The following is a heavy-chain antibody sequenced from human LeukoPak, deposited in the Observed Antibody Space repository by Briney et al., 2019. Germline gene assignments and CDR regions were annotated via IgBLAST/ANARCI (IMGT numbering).Heavy chain of an antibody. CDR2: ISSSSSYT. V-gene: IGHV3-11*06. J-gene: IGHJ4*02. D-gene: IGHD6-13*01. CDR3: ARKNYPGIAAAVDY. CDR1: GFTSSDYY. Sequence: GGSLRLSCAASGFTSSDYYMSWIRQAPGKGLEWVAYISSSSSYTNYADPVKGRFTISRDNAKNSLYLQMNSLRAEDTAVYYCARKNYPGIAAAVDYWGQGTLVTVSS.